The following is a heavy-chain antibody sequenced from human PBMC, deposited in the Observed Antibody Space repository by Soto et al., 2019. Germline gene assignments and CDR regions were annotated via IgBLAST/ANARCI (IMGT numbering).Heavy chain of an antibody. CDR1: GYTFTSYG. J-gene: IGHJ4*02. CDR3: ARVHYYGSGTLRFFDS. D-gene: IGHD3-10*01. CDR2: ISAYSGNT. Sequence: QVQLVQSGPEVKKPGASVTVSCKASGYTFTSYGISWVRQAPGQGLEWMGWISAYSGNTKYAQQLQGRVTMTTDASTSRAYMEVRSLRSADTAVYYCARVHYYGSGTLRFFDSWGQGTLVTVSS. V-gene: IGHV1-18*01.